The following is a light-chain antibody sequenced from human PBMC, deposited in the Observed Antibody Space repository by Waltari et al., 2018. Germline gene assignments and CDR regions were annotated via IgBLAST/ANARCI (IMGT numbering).Light chain of an antibody. CDR2: DVS. J-gene: IGLJ3*02. Sequence: QSALTQPASVSGSPGQSITISCTGASSDVGRYNYVSWYQQYPGTAPKLIIYDVSNRPSGVSKRFSGSKSGNTASLTISGLQAEDEADYYCSSYTSSSTLVFGGGTKLTVL. CDR1: SSDVGRYNY. CDR3: SSYTSSSTLV. V-gene: IGLV2-14*03.